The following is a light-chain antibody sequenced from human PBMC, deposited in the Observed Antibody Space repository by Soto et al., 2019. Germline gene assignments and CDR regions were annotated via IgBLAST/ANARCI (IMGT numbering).Light chain of an antibody. CDR3: QQSYKTPLT. CDR2: VTS. V-gene: IGKV1-39*01. Sequence: DIQMTQSPSSLSASVGDRVTITCRASQSISSYLNWYQQKPGKAPKLLISVTSTLQSGGPSRFSGSASGTAFTLIISSLQPEDFATYYCQQSYKTPLTFGGGTKVEVK. CDR1: QSISSY. J-gene: IGKJ4*01.